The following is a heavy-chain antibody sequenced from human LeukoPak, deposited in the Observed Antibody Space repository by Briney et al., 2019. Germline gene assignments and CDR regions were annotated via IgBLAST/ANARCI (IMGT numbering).Heavy chain of an antibody. CDR3: ARDQGYYYDSSGYYY. CDR1: GFTFSVYA. CDR2: ISYDGSSR. Sequence: GGSLRLSCAASGFTFSVYAMHWVRQAPGKGLEWVAVISYDGSSRYYADSVKGRFTISRDNSKNTLYLQMNSLRAEDTAVYYCARDQGYYYDSSGYYYWGQGTLVTVSS. J-gene: IGHJ4*02. V-gene: IGHV3-30-3*01. D-gene: IGHD3-22*01.